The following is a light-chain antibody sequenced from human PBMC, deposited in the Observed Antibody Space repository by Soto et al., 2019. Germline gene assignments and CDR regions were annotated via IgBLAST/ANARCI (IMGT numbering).Light chain of an antibody. V-gene: IGKV3-15*01. Sequence: LSCRASQSISNSLAWYQQKPGQGPRLLNYDAYTKATGIVASFIGRGCGTEFTLSISMLFSEDFAIFYCQPFTTWPYTFGQGTKLEIK. CDR1: QSISNS. CDR3: QPFTTWPYT. CDR2: DAY. J-gene: IGKJ2*01.